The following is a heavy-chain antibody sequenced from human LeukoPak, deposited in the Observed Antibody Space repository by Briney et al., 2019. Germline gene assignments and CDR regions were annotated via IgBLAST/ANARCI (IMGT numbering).Heavy chain of an antibody. D-gene: IGHD6-13*01. Sequence: GGSLRLSCAASGFSFSAYGVPWVRQAPGKGLERVAVIWYDGSSKDYADSVKGRFTFSRDNSKNTLYLQMNSLTVEDTAVYYCARSQSSSLIDYWGQGTLVTVSS. CDR2: IWYDGSSK. CDR1: GFSFSAYG. J-gene: IGHJ4*02. CDR3: ARSQSSSLIDY. V-gene: IGHV3-33*01.